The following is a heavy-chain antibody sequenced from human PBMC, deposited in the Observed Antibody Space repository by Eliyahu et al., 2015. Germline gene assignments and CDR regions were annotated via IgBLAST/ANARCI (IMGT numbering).Heavy chain of an antibody. V-gene: IGHV3-74*01. CDR1: GFTXSSYW. Sequence: EVQLVESGGGLVQPGGSLRLXCAAXGFTXSSYWMHWVRQAPGKGLVWVSRINSDGSSTSYADSVKGRFTISRDNAKNTLYLQMNSLRAEDTAVYYCARDPEVAGTGFDYWGQGTLVTVSS. CDR3: ARDPEVAGTGFDY. D-gene: IGHD6-19*01. J-gene: IGHJ4*02. CDR2: INSDGSST.